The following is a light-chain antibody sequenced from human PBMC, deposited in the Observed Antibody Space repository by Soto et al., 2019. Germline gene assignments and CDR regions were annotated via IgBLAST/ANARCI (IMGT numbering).Light chain of an antibody. Sequence: QSVLTQPASVSGSPGQSITISCTGTSSDVGRYNYVSWYQQHPGKALKLMIYEVSNRPSGVSNRFSGSKSGNTASLTISGLQAEDEADYYCSSYTTTSTRVFGGGTKLTVL. CDR2: EVS. J-gene: IGLJ3*02. CDR1: SSDVGRYNY. CDR3: SSYTTTSTRV. V-gene: IGLV2-14*01.